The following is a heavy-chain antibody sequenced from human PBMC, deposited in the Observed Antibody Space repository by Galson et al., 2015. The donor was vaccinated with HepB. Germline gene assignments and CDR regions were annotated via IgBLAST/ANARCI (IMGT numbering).Heavy chain of an antibody. Sequence: SLRLSCAASGFTFSSYSMNWVRQAPGKGLEWVSSISSSSSYIYYADSVKGRFTISGDNAKNSLYLQMNSLRAEDTAVYYCARGLYSSSWYDYYYYGMDVWGQGTTVTVSS. D-gene: IGHD6-13*01. V-gene: IGHV3-21*03. CDR3: ARGLYSSSWYDYYYYGMDV. CDR1: GFTFSSYS. CDR2: ISSSSSYI. J-gene: IGHJ6*02.